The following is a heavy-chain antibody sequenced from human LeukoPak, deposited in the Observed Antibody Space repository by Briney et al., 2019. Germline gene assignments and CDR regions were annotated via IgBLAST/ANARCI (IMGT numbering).Heavy chain of an antibody. V-gene: IGHV4-61*02. CDR3: ARVGHYYDSSGYYVNWFDP. CDR1: GGSISSGSYY. D-gene: IGHD3-22*01. CDR2: IYTSGSN. Sequence: SETLSLTCTVSGGSISSGSYYWSWIRQPAGKGLEGIGRIYTSGSNNYNPSLKSRVTISVDTSKNQFSLKLSSVTAADTAVYYCARVGHYYDSSGYYVNWFDPWGQGTLVTVSS. J-gene: IGHJ5*02.